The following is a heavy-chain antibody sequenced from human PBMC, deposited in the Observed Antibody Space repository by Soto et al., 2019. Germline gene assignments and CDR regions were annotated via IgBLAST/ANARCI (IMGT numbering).Heavy chain of an antibody. CDR3: ARPTKGGAYDL. V-gene: IGHV4-59*08. J-gene: IGHJ3*01. Sequence: QVQLQESGPGLVKVSETLSLTCIVSGGSISGYYWSWIRQPPGKGLEWIGYIYYSGSTNYNPSLKSRVTISVDTSKNQFSLRLSSVTAADTAVYYWARPTKGGAYDLWGQGTMVTVSS. CDR2: IYYSGST. CDR1: GGSISGYY.